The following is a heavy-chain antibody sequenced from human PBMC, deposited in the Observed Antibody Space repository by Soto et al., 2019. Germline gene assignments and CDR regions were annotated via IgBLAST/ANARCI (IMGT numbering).Heavy chain of an antibody. CDR3: VKDRRTEAFGMEV. J-gene: IGHJ6*02. Sequence: QVPLVESGGGVVQPGRSLRLSCAASGFTFSSYGMHWVRQAPGKGLEWVAVISNDGNNKYYADSVKGRFTISRDTSRNTVYLQMNSLRAEDTAVFYCVKDRRTEAFGMEVWGQGTTVTVSS. CDR2: ISNDGNNK. CDR1: GFTFSSYG. D-gene: IGHD3-3*02. V-gene: IGHV3-30*18.